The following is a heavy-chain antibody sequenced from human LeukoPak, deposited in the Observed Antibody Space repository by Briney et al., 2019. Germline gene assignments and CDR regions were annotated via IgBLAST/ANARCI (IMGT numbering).Heavy chain of an antibody. V-gene: IGHV3-11*01. CDR1: GFTFSDYY. CDR3: AINRAGDSSGWSYFDY. D-gene: IGHD6-19*01. J-gene: IGHJ4*02. Sequence: GGSLRLSCAASGFTFSDYYMSWIRQAPGKGLEWVSYISSSGSTIYYADSVKGRFTISRDNAKNSLYLQMNSLRAEDTAVYYCAINRAGDSSGWSYFDYWGQGTLVTVSS. CDR2: ISSSGSTI.